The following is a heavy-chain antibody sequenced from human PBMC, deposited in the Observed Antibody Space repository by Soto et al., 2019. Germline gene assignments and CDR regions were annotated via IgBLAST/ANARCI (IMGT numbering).Heavy chain of an antibody. J-gene: IGHJ5*02. CDR3: ARNLAVAGTLAYTWFDP. D-gene: IGHD6-19*01. V-gene: IGHV1-69*12. Sequence: QVQLVQSGAEVKKPGSSVKVSCKASGGTFSSYAISWVRQAPGQGLEWMGGIIPIFGTANYAQKFQGRVTITADESPRKAYMELSSLRSEDTAVYYWARNLAVAGTLAYTWFDPWGQGTLVTVSS. CDR1: GGTFSSYA. CDR2: IIPIFGTA.